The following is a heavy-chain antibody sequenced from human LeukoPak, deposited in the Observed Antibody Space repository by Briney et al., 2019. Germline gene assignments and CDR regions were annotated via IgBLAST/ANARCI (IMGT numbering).Heavy chain of an antibody. V-gene: IGHV3-48*03. J-gene: IGHJ6*02. Sequence: PEGSLRLSCAASGFSLSSYHMNWVRQAPGKGLEWVSYISSSGGTIYYADSVKGRFTISRDNAKNSLFLQMNSLRAEDTAMYYCVRDGARGYDMDVWGQGTTVTVSS. CDR1: GFSLSSYH. CDR2: ISSSGGTI. CDR3: VRDGARGYDMDV. D-gene: IGHD4/OR15-4a*01.